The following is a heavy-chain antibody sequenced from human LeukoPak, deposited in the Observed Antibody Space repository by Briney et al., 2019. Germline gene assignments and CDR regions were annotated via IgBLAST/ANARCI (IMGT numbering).Heavy chain of an antibody. CDR1: GGSISSYY. CDR2: IYYSGST. Sequence: PSETLSLTCTVSGGSISSYYWSWLRQPPGKGLEWIGYIYYSGSTNYNPSLKSRVTISVDTSKNQFSLKLSSVTAADTAVYYCAREELGATRYYFDYWGQGTLVTVSS. D-gene: IGHD1-26*01. V-gene: IGHV4-59*01. J-gene: IGHJ4*02. CDR3: AREELGATRYYFDY.